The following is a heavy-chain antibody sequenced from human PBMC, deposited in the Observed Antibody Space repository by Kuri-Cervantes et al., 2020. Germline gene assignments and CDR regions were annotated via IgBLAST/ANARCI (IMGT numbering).Heavy chain of an antibody. CDR2: IYYSGST. V-gene: IGHV4-39*01. D-gene: IGHD3-9*01. CDR3: ASYYYDILTGFVPFYYFDY. CDR1: GDSIRRSTYF. Sequence: SETLSLTCTVSGDSIRRSTYFWGWIRQPPGKGLEWIGSIYYSGSTYYSPSLKSRVTIFVDTSKNQFSLKLSSVTAADTAVYYCASYYYDILTGFVPFYYFDYWGQGTLVTVSS. J-gene: IGHJ4*02.